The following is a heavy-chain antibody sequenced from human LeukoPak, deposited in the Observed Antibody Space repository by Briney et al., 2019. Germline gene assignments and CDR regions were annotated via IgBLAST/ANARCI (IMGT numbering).Heavy chain of an antibody. V-gene: IGHV1-46*01. CDR2: INPSGGST. J-gene: IGHJ6*03. D-gene: IGHD3-10*01. Sequence: GASVKVSCKASGYTFTSYYMHWVRQAPGHALEWMGIINPSGGSTSYAQKFQGRVTMTRDMSTSTVYMELSSLRSEDTAVYYCARNFAFSGYTYFCMAVWAKGPRSPSP. CDR3: ARNFAFSGYTYFCMAV. CDR1: GYTFTSYY.